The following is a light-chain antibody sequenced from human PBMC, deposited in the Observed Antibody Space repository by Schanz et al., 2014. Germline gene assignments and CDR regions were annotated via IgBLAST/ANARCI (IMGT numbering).Light chain of an antibody. CDR1: QSVSSTY. CDR3: QQRSKWPST. CDR2: DAS. Sequence: EIVLTQSPGTLSLSPGERATLSCRASQSVSSTYLAWSQQKPGQAPRLLIYDASNRATGIPARFSGSGSGTDFTLTISSLEPEDFAVYYCQQRSKWPSTFGPGTKVDIK. V-gene: IGKV3D-20*02. J-gene: IGKJ3*01.